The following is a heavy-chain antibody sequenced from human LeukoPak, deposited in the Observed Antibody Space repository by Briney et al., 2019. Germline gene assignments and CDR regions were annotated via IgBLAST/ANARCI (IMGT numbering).Heavy chain of an antibody. J-gene: IGHJ6*02. CDR3: ARNKYCSSTSCYHGMDV. D-gene: IGHD2-2*01. CDR2: ISSSSSYI. Sequence: GGSLRLSCAASGFTFSSYSMNWVRQAPGKGLEWVSSISSSSSYIYYADSVKGRFTISRDTAKNSLYLQMNSLRAEDTAVYYCARNKYCSSTSCYHGMDVWGQGTTVTVSS. V-gene: IGHV3-21*01. CDR1: GFTFSSYS.